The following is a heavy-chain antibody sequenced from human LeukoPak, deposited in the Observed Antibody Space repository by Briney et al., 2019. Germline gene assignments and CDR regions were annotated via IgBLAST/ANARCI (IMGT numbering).Heavy chain of an antibody. CDR2: LYRSGST. Sequence: PSETLSLTCSVSGGSINSGYWSWIRQPPGKGLEWIGLLYRSGSTNYYPAPKSRVTITVNTYRTQFSLKLSSMTAADTAVYYCAGGHYPLEYWGQGTLVTVSS. CDR1: GGSINSGY. V-gene: IGHV4-59*01. CDR3: AGGHYPLEY. J-gene: IGHJ4*02. D-gene: IGHD1-26*01.